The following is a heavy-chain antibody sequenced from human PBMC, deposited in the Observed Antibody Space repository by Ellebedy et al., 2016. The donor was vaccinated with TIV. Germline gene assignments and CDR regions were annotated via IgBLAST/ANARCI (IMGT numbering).Heavy chain of an antibody. V-gene: IGHV5-51*01. CDR3: AREGGRGELLYNWFDP. D-gene: IGHD1-26*01. Sequence: GGSLRLSCKGSGYSFTNYWIGWVRQMPGKGLEWMGIIYPADSDTRYSPSFQGQVTISADKSISTAYLQWSSLKASDTAMYYCAREGGRGELLYNWFDPWGQGTLVTVSS. CDR1: GYSFTNYW. CDR2: IYPADSDT. J-gene: IGHJ5*02.